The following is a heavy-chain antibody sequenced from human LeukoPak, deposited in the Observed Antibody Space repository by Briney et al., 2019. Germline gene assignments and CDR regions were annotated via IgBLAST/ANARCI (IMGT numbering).Heavy chain of an antibody. CDR2: ISGSGGST. Sequence: GGSLRLSRAASGFTFSSYAMNWVRQAPGKGLEWVSGISGSGGSTYYADSVKGRFTISRDNSKNTLYLQMNSLRVEDTAVYYCAKQYDFWSGRDYWGQGTLVTVSS. J-gene: IGHJ4*02. V-gene: IGHV3-23*01. CDR1: GFTFSSYA. D-gene: IGHD3-3*01. CDR3: AKQYDFWSGRDY.